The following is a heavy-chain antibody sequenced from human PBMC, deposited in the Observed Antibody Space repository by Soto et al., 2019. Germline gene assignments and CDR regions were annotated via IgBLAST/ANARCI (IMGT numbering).Heavy chain of an antibody. CDR3: AREPQEITRDYYYYMDV. CDR2: ISSSSSYI. Sequence: GGSLRLSCAASGFTFSSYSMNWVRQAPGKGLEWVSSISSSSSYIYYADSVKGRFTISRDNAKNSLYLQMNSLRAEDTAVYYCAREPQEITRDYYYYMDVWGKGTTVTVSS. D-gene: IGHD3-16*01. V-gene: IGHV3-21*01. CDR1: GFTFSSYS. J-gene: IGHJ6*03.